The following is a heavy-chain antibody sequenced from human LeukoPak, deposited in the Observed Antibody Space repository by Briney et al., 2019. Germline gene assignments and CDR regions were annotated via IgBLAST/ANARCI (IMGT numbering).Heavy chain of an antibody. CDR2: VYYSGST. CDR1: GGSISSSSYY. V-gene: IGHV4-39*07. D-gene: IGHD6-13*01. CDR3: ARVNSSSWYYYMDV. Sequence: SETLSLTCTVSGGSISSSSYYWGWIRQPPGKGLEWIGSVYYSGSTYYNPSLKSRVTISVDTSKNQFSLKLSSVTAADTAVYYCARVNSSSWYYYMDVWGKGTTVTVSS. J-gene: IGHJ6*03.